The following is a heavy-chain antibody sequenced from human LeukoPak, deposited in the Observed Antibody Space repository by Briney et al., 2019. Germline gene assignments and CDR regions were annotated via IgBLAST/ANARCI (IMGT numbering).Heavy chain of an antibody. CDR1: GYTFTSYG. V-gene: IGHV1-18*01. CDR2: ISAYNGNT. J-gene: IGHJ5*02. CDR3: ARERFWSGYYSPWGELDP. D-gene: IGHD3-3*01. Sequence: ASVKVFCKASGYTFTSYGISWVRQAPGQGLKWMGWISAYNGNTNYAQKLQGRVTMTTDTSTSTAYMELRSLRSDDTAVYYCARERFWSGYYSPWGELDPWGQGTLVTVSS.